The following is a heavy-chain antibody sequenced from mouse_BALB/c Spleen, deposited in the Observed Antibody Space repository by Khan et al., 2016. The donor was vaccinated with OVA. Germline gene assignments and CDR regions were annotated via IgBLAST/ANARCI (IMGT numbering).Heavy chain of an antibody. CDR2: INPSNGYT. D-gene: IGHD2-14*01. V-gene: IGHV1-4*01. J-gene: IGHJ3*01. Sequence: QVQLKESGAELARPGASVKMSCKASGYTFTSYTIHWIKMRPGQGLEWIGYINPSNGYTNYNQKFKDKATLTADKSSTTAYMQLSSLTSDDSAVYNCVRDGAYYRKDGWVAYWGLGTLVTVSA. CDR3: VRDGAYYRKDGWVAY. CDR1: GYTFTSYT.